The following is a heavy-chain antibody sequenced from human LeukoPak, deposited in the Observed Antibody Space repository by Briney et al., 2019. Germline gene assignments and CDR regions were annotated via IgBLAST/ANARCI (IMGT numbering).Heavy chain of an antibody. CDR1: GFTLSSYW. D-gene: IGHD3-10*01. V-gene: IGHV3-74*01. CDR2: INSDGSTT. CDR3: IYYGSGSYYKYYFDY. Sequence: GGSLRLSCAASGFTLSSYWMHWVRQAPGRGPVWVSRINSDGSTTSYADSVKGRFTIPRDNAKNTLYLQMNSLRAEDTAVYYCIYYGSGSYYKYYFDYWGQGTLATVSS. J-gene: IGHJ4*02.